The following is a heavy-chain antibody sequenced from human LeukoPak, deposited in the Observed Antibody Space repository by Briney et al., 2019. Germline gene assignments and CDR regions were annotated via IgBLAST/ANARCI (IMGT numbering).Heavy chain of an antibody. CDR2: ISGSGGST. D-gene: IGHD3-10*01. J-gene: IGHJ4*02. V-gene: IGHV3-23*01. Sequence: GGSLRLSCAASGFTFSSYAMSWVRQAPGKGLEWVSAISGSGGSTYYADSVKGRFTNSRDNSKNTLYLQMNSLRAEDTAVYYCAKATGLLWFGELIDYWGQGTLVTVSS. CDR3: AKATGLLWFGELIDY. CDR1: GFTFSSYA.